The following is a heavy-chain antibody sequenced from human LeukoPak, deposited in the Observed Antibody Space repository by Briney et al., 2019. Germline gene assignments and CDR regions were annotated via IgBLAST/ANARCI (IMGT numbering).Heavy chain of an antibody. J-gene: IGHJ3*02. Sequence: GGSLRLSCAASGFTFDDYAMHWVRQAPGKGLEWVSGISWNSGSIGYADSVKGRFTISRDNAKNLLYLQMNSLRAEDTAVYYCARRFIGSGTSDDAFDIWGQGTMVTVSS. CDR1: GFTFDDYA. D-gene: IGHD3-10*01. CDR3: ARRFIGSGTSDDAFDI. V-gene: IGHV3-9*01. CDR2: ISWNSGSI.